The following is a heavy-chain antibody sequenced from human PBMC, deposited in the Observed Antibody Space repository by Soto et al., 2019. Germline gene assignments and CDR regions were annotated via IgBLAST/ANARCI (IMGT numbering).Heavy chain of an antibody. CDR1: GFTFSSYA. D-gene: IGHD6-13*01. V-gene: IGHV3-23*01. J-gene: IGHJ4*02. CDR3: ARRGPGTYFDY. CDR2: ISGSGDST. Sequence: EVQLLESGGGLVQPGGSLRLSCAASGFTFSSYAMSWVRQAPGKGLEWVSVISGSGDSTYYADSVKGRFTISRDNSKNKLYLQMNSLRAEDTAVYYCARRGPGTYFDYWGQGTLVTVSS.